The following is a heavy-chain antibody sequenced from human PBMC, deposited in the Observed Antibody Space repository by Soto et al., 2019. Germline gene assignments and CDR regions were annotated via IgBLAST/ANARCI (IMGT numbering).Heavy chain of an antibody. J-gene: IGHJ6*03. CDR3: ARDLSGYDWTAPLGYYYYMDV. Sequence: EVQLVESGGGLVQPGGSLRLSCAASGFTFSSYSMNWVRQAPGKGLEWVSYISSSSSTIYYADSVKGRFTISRDNAKNSLYLQMNSLRAEDTAVYYCARDLSGYDWTAPLGYYYYMDVWGKWTTVTVSS. CDR2: ISSSSSTI. D-gene: IGHD5-12*01. V-gene: IGHV3-48*01. CDR1: GFTFSSYS.